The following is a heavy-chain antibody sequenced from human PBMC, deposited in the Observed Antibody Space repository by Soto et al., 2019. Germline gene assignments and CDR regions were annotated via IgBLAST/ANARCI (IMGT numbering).Heavy chain of an antibody. CDR1: GFTFSGYA. Sequence: PGGSLRLSCAASGFTFSGYAMSWVRQAPGKGLEWVSAISGSGGSTYYADSVKGRFTISRDNSKNTLYLQMNSLRAEDTAVYYCAKDAVAAAGTHYYYGMDVWGQGTTVTVSS. CDR3: AKDAVAAAGTHYYYGMDV. D-gene: IGHD6-13*01. V-gene: IGHV3-23*01. J-gene: IGHJ6*02. CDR2: ISGSGGST.